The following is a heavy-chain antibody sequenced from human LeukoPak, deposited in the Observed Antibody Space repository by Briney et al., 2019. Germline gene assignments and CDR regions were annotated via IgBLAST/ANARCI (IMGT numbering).Heavy chain of an antibody. V-gene: IGHV5-51*01. J-gene: IGHJ4*02. D-gene: IGHD3-22*01. Sequence: GESLKISCKGSGYSFTTYWIGWVRQMPGKGLEWMGIIYPGDSHTGYSPSFQGQVTISADKSFTTAYLQWSSLEASDTAMYYCARTDSSGYRFDSWGQGTLVTVSS. CDR3: ARTDSSGYRFDS. CDR2: IYPGDSHT. CDR1: GYSFTTYW.